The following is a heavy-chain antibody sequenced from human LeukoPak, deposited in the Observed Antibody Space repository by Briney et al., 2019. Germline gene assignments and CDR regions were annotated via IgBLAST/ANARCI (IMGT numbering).Heavy chain of an antibody. CDR2: ISGSGGST. CDR1: GFTFSSYG. V-gene: IGHV3-23*01. J-gene: IGHJ4*02. CDR3: AKDRAVVLVAASPTDY. D-gene: IGHD2-15*01. Sequence: GGSLRLSCTVSGFTFSSYGMNWVRQAPGKGLEWVSAISGSGGSTYYADSVKGRFTISRDNPKNTLYLQMNSLRAEDTAVYYCAKDRAVVLVAASPTDYWGQGTLVTVSS.